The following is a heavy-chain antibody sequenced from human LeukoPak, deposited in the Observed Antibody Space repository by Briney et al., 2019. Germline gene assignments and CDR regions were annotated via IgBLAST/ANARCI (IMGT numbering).Heavy chain of an antibody. D-gene: IGHD3-10*01. CDR2: INPSGGST. CDR1: GYTFTSYY. J-gene: IGHJ4*02. V-gene: IGHV1-46*01. Sequence: GASVKVSCKASGYTFTSYYMHWVRQAPGQGLEWMGIINPSGGSTSYAQKFQGRVTMTRDMSTSTVYMELSSLRSDDTAVYYCARVPGSYGAGTYYYSYWGQGTLVTVSS. CDR3: ARVPGSYGAGTYYYSY.